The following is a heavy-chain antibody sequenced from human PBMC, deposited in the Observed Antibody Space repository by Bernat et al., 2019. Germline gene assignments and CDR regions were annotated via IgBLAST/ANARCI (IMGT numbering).Heavy chain of an antibody. CDR3: ARDPVGYCSSSGCDEGGDY. CDR1: GFTFSSYG. D-gene: IGHD2-2*01. CDR2: IWYDGSNK. Sequence: QVQLVESGGGVVQPGRSLRLSCAASGFTFSSYGMHWVRQAPGKGLEWVAVIWYDGSNKYYADYVKGRFTISRDNSKNTLYLQMNSLRAEDTAVYYCARDPVGYCSSSGCDEGGDYWGQGTLVTVSS. V-gene: IGHV3-33*01. J-gene: IGHJ4*02.